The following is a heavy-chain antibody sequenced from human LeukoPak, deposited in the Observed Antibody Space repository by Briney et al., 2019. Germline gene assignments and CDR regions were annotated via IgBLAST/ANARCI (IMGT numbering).Heavy chain of an antibody. CDR3: ARGRLGTWFGELKA. D-gene: IGHD3-10*01. Sequence: ASVKVSCKASRYIFTGYYMHWVRQAPGQGLEWMGWINANSGGTKYAQKFQGRVTMTRDTSISTAYMELSSLRSDDTAVYYCARGRLGTWFGELKAWGQGTLVTVSS. CDR2: INANSGGT. J-gene: IGHJ5*02. V-gene: IGHV1-2*02. CDR1: RYIFTGYY.